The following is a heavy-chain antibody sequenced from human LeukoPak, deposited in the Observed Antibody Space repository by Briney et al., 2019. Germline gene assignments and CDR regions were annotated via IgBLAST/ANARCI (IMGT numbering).Heavy chain of an antibody. Sequence: PGGSLRLSCAASGFTFSSYWMHWVRQAPGKGLVWVSRINIDGSSTSYADSVKGRFPILRDNAKNTVYLQMNSLRAEDTAVYYCARDLMIVMVEEEGSADYWGQGTLVTVSS. D-gene: IGHD3-22*01. CDR3: ARDLMIVMVEEEGSADY. J-gene: IGHJ4*02. V-gene: IGHV3-74*01. CDR2: INIDGSST. CDR1: GFTFSSYW.